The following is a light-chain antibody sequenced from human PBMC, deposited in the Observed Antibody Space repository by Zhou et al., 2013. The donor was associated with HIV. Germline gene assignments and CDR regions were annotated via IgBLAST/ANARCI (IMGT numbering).Light chain of an antibody. CDR3: QQYGDSPRT. CDR2: GAS. V-gene: IGKV3-20*01. CDR1: QSISSNF. Sequence: EIVLTQSPGTLSLSPGESATLSCRASQSISSNFLAWYQQKPGQAPRLLIYGASNRATGIPDRFSGSGSGTDFTLTINRLEPEDFVVYYCQQYGDSPRTFGQGTKGGN. J-gene: IGKJ1*01.